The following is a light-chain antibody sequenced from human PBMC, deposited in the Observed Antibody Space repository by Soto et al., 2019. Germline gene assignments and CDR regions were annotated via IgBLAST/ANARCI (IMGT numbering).Light chain of an antibody. Sequence: GDRVTITCRASQSIDSWLAWYQQKPGKAPKLLIYKASSLEIGVPSRFSGSGSGTEFTLTISSLQPDDFATYYCQHYNSYSEAFGQGTKVDIK. CDR2: KAS. V-gene: IGKV1-5*03. CDR1: QSIDSW. CDR3: QHYNSYSEA. J-gene: IGKJ1*01.